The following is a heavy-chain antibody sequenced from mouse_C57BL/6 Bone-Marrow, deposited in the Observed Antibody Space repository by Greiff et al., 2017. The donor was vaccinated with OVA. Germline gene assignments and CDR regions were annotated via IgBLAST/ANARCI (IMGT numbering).Heavy chain of an antibody. CDR2: INPSNGGT. CDR1: GYTFTSYW. V-gene: IGHV1-53*01. D-gene: IGHD1-1*01. J-gene: IGHJ2*01. Sequence: QVQLQQPGTELVKPGASVKLSCKASGYTFTSYWMHWVKQRPGQGLEWIGNINPSNGGTNYNEKFKSKATLTVDKSSSTAYMQLSSLTSEDSAVYYCASAQFPYYYGNSPFDYWGQGTTLTVSS. CDR3: ASAQFPYYYGNSPFDY.